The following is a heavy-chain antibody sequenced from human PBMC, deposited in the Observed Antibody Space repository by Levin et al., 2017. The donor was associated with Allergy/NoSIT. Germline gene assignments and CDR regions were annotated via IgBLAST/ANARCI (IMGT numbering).Heavy chain of an antibody. Sequence: SCAASGFTFDDYAMHWVRQAPGKGLEWVSGISWNSGSIGYADSVKGRFTISRDNAKNSLYLQMNSLRDEDTALYYCAKPTYDFWSGNTFMDAFDIWGQGTMVTVSS. CDR3: AKPTYDFWSGNTFMDAFDI. V-gene: IGHV3-9*01. CDR2: ISWNSGSI. D-gene: IGHD3-3*01. CDR1: GFTFDDYA. J-gene: IGHJ3*02.